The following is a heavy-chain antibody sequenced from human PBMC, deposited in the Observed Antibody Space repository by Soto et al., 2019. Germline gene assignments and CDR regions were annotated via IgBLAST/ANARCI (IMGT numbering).Heavy chain of an antibody. V-gene: IGHV3-74*01. CDR2: ISPDGSTT. CDR3: ARGSAGVVWGGYLDA. CDR1: GFTFSSHW. J-gene: IGHJ4*02. Sequence: EMLLVESGGGLIQPGAGGSLRLSCAASGFTFSSHWMHWVRQGPGKGLLWVSRISPDGSTTTYAESVKGRLTVSRDNARSILFLQLSSLTADDTAVYYCARGSAGVVWGGYLDAWGQGALVTVSS. D-gene: IGHD3-10*01.